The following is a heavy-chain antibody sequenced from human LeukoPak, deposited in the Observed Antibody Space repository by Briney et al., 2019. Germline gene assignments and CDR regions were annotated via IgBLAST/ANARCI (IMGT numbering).Heavy chain of an antibody. CDR2: IKQDGSEK. CDR1: RFTFSSYW. CDR3: ARLRLNYYFDY. Sequence: GGSLRLSCAASRFTFSSYWMSWVRQAPGKGLEWVANIKQDGSEKYYVDSVKGRFTISRDNAKNSLYLQMNSLRAEDTAVFYCARLRLNYYFDYWGQGTLVTVSS. D-gene: IGHD2-8*01. V-gene: IGHV3-7*01. J-gene: IGHJ4*02.